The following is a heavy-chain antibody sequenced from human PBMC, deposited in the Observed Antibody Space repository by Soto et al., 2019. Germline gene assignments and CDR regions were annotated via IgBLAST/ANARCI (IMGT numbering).Heavy chain of an antibody. J-gene: IGHJ4*02. CDR2: VSDTGRA. Sequence: QVQVQESGPGVVKPSGTLSLTCTVSGGFINSAKWWAWVRQPPGKGLEWVGEVSDTGRAKYMTSLXXRXHMSMDKSMGQISLRLRSVTAADTAMYYCAREPGREQGLLDVWGQGISVTVSS. D-gene: IGHD1-26*01. CDR1: GGFINSAKW. V-gene: IGHV4-4*02. CDR3: AREPGREQGLLDV.